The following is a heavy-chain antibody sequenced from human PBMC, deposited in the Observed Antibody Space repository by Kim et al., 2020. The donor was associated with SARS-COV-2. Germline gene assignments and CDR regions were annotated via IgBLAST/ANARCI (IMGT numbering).Heavy chain of an antibody. D-gene: IGHD1-7*01. V-gene: IGHV3-7*01. CDR2: IRIEGSYK. Sequence: GGSLRLSCAASGFTFSTFWMAWVRQAPGKGPEWVSNIRIEGSYKYYVDSVEGRFTISRDNAKATMYLQMNSLRVEDTAVYYCVRAGTPSEMDVFCQRT. J-gene: IGHJ6*02. CDR1: GFTFSTFW. CDR3: VRAGTPSEMDV.